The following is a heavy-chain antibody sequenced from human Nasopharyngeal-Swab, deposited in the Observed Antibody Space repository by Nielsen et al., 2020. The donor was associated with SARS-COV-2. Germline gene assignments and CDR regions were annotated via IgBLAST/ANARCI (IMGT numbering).Heavy chain of an antibody. J-gene: IGHJ6*02. D-gene: IGHD5-18*01. Sequence: SVKVSCKASVGTFISYAISWVRQAPGQGLEWMGGIIPIFGTANYGQKFQGRVTITADESTSTAYMELSSLRSEDTAVYYCAFVDTAKFNGMDVWGQGTTVTVSS. V-gene: IGHV1-69*13. CDR1: VGTFISYA. CDR3: AFVDTAKFNGMDV. CDR2: IIPIFGTA.